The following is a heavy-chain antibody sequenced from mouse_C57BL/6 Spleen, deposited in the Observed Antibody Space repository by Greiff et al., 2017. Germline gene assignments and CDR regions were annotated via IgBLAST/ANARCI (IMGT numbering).Heavy chain of an antibody. J-gene: IGHJ4*01. Sequence: QVQLKESGAELARPGASVKLSCKASGYTFTSYGISWVKQRTGQGLEWIGEIYPRHGNTYYNEKFKGKATLTADKSSSTEYMELRSLTSEDSAVYFCARGAYYYGSSYIDAMDYWGQGTSVTVSS. V-gene: IGHV1-81*01. D-gene: IGHD1-1*01. CDR2: IYPRHGNT. CDR1: GYTFTSYG. CDR3: ARGAYYYGSSYIDAMDY.